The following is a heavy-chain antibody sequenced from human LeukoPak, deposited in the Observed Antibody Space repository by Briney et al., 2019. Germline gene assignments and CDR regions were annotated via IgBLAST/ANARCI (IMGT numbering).Heavy chain of an antibody. CDR3: ARDRTRTYDSSGYWASHDY. Sequence: GASVSVSCKASGYTFTSYYMHWVRQAPGQGLEWMGIINPYGGSTSYAQKFQGRVTMTRDTSTSTVYMELSSLRSEDTAVYYCARDRTRTYDSSGYWASHDYWGQGTLVAVRS. D-gene: IGHD3-22*01. V-gene: IGHV1-46*01. J-gene: IGHJ4*02. CDR1: GYTFTSYY. CDR2: INPYGGST.